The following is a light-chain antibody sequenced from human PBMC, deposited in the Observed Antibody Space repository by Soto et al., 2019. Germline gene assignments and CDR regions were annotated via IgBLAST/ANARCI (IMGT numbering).Light chain of an antibody. CDR3: SSYTSSSTGV. Sequence: QSALTQPASVSGSPGQSIAISCTGTSSDVGGYNYVSWYQQHPGKTPNLMIYDVSNRPSGVSNRFSGSKSGNTASLTISGLQAEDEADYYCSSYTSSSTGVFGGGTKLTFL. CDR1: SSDVGGYNY. J-gene: IGLJ3*02. CDR2: DVS. V-gene: IGLV2-14*01.